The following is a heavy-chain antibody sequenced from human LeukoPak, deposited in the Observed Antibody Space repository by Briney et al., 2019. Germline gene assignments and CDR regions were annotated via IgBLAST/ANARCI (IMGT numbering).Heavy chain of an antibody. CDR3: AREAYDDFWSGSWRYYYYMDV. D-gene: IGHD3-3*01. CDR2: IIGRGTST. J-gene: IGHJ6*03. Sequence: PGGSPRLSCVASGFTFTNYGMAWVRQIPGKGLEWVSAIIGRGTSTYYADSVKGRFIISRDNAKNSLYLQMNSLRAEDTAVYYCAREAYDDFWSGSWRYYYYMDVWGKGTTVTVSS. CDR1: GFTFTNYG. V-gene: IGHV3-23*01.